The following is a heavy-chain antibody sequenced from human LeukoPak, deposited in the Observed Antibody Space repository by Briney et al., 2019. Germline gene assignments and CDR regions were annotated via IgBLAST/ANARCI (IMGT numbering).Heavy chain of an antibody. CDR3: ARDPPKIVGASFDY. D-gene: IGHD1-26*01. Sequence: GGSLRLSCAASGFTFSSYSMNWVRQAPGKGLEWVANIKQDGSEKYYVDSVKGRFTISRDNAKNSLYLQMNSLRAEDTAVYYCARDPPKIVGASFDYWGQGTLVTVSS. CDR1: GFTFSSYS. V-gene: IGHV3-7*01. J-gene: IGHJ4*02. CDR2: IKQDGSEK.